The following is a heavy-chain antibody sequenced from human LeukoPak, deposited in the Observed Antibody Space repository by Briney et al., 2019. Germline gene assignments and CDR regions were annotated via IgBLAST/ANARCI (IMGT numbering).Heavy chain of an antibody. CDR1: GFTFSSYS. J-gene: IGHJ6*03. Sequence: GGSLRLSCAASGFTFSSYSMNWVRQAPGKGLEWVSYISSSSSTIYYADSVKGRFTISRDNAKNSLYLQMNSLRAEDTAVYYSARGAYYYYYMDVWGKGTTVTVSS. CDR2: ISSSSSTI. CDR3: ARGAYYYYYMDV. V-gene: IGHV3-48*01.